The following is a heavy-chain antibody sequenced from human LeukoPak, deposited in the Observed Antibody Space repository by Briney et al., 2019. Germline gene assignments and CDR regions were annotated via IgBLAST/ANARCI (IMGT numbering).Heavy chain of an antibody. CDR3: ARLWSTDCSGGSCPHQPNY. D-gene: IGHD2-15*01. J-gene: IGHJ4*02. V-gene: IGHV4-39*01. CDR2: VFYSGST. Sequence: LSXXCXVSGGSFXSSSYHWGRVRQPPGTGLEWIGSVFYSGSTYYNPSLKSRVTMSVDTSKNQFSLKLSSVIAADTAVYYCARLWSTDCSGGSCPHQPNYWGQGTLVTVSS. CDR1: GGSFXSSSYH.